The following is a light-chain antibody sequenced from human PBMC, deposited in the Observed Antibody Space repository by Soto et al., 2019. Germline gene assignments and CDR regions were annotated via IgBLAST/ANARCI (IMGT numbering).Light chain of an antibody. CDR3: QQYGSSPRT. Sequence: EIVLTQSPGTLSLSPGERATLSCRASQSVSSSYLDWYQQTPGQAPRLLIYGASSRATGIPDRFSGSGSGTDFTLTISRLEPEDFAVYYCQQYGSSPRTFGQGTKVEIK. CDR2: GAS. J-gene: IGKJ1*01. CDR1: QSVSSSY. V-gene: IGKV3-20*01.